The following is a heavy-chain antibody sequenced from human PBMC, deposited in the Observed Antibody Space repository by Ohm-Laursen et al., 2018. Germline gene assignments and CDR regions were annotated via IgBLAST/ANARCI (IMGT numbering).Heavy chain of an antibody. CDR3: AVTGRGYSSSSDY. CDR2: VHYSGST. J-gene: IGHJ4*02. V-gene: IGHV4-39*01. Sequence: SETLSLTCTVSGGSISSSSYYWGWIRQPPGKGLEWIGSVHYSGSTYYNPSLRSRVTISVDTSKDQFSLKLSSVTAADTALYYCAVTGRGYSSSSDYWGQGTLVTVSS. D-gene: IGHD6-6*01. CDR1: GGSISSSSYY.